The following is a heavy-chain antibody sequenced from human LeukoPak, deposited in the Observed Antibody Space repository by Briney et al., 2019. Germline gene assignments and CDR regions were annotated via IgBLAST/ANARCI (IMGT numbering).Heavy chain of an antibody. V-gene: IGHV3-30-3*01. CDR1: GFTFSSYA. CDR3: AREGFERTVTAPFLDH. CDR2: ISYDGSNK. J-gene: IGHJ4*02. Sequence: GGSLRLSCAASGFTFSSYAMHWVRQAPGKGLEWVAVISYDGSNKYYADSVKGRFTISRDNSKNTLYLQMNSLRAEDTAAYYCAREGFERTVTAPFLDHWGQETLVPVPS. D-gene: IGHD4-17*01.